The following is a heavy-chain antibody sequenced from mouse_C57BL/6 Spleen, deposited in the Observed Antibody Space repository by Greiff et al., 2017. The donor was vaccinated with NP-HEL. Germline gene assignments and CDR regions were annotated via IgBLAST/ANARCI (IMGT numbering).Heavy chain of an antibody. CDR2: IDPSDSYT. V-gene: IGHV1-69*01. CDR1: GYTFTSYW. Sequence: QVQLQQPGAELVMPGASVKLSCKASGYTFTSYWMHWVKQRPGQGLEWIGEIDPSDSYTNYNQQFKGKSTLTVDKSSSTAYMQLSSLTSEDSAVYYCARTGEYDSGGFAYWGQGTLVTVSA. J-gene: IGHJ3*01. D-gene: IGHD2-4*01. CDR3: ARTGEYDSGGFAY.